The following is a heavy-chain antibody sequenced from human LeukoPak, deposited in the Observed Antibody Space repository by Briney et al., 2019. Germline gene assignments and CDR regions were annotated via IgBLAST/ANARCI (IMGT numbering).Heavy chain of an antibody. V-gene: IGHV1-46*01. D-gene: IGHD6-13*01. CDR3: ARVASSSWLAFGDAFDI. CDR1: GYSFTSYN. Sequence: ASVKVSCKPSGYSFTSYNLHWVRQAPGQRLEWMGIIKPSGGNTNYAQKFQGRVTMNRDTSISTAYMELSRLRSDDTAVYYCARVASSSWLAFGDAFDIWGQGTMVTVSS. J-gene: IGHJ3*02. CDR2: IKPSGGNT.